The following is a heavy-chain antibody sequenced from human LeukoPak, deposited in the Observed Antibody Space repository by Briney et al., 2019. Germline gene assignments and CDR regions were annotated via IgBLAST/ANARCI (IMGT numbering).Heavy chain of an antibody. D-gene: IGHD7-27*01. V-gene: IGHV1-8*01. CDR3: VRGPPNWGFDF. CDR2: MSPNSGDT. Sequence: ASVKVSCKASGYTFTSYDINWVRHATGQGLEWMGWMSPNSGDTGYAQKFQGRVTMTRDTSISTAFMELTSLRSEDTAVYYCVRGPPNWGFDFWGQGALVTVSS. J-gene: IGHJ4*02. CDR1: GYTFTSYD.